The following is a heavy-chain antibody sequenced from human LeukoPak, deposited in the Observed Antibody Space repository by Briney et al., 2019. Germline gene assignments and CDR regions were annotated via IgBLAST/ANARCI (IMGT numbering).Heavy chain of an antibody. CDR2: IYHSGST. CDR1: GGSISSSNW. Sequence: SETLSLTCAVSGGSISSSNWWSWVRQPPGKGLEWIGEIYHSGSTNYNPSLKSRVTISVDKSKNQFSPKLSSVTAADTAVYYCARDRIVVVPAAMDYYYYGMDVWGKGTTVTVSS. CDR3: ARDRIVVVPAAMDYYYYGMDV. D-gene: IGHD2-2*01. J-gene: IGHJ6*04. V-gene: IGHV4-4*02.